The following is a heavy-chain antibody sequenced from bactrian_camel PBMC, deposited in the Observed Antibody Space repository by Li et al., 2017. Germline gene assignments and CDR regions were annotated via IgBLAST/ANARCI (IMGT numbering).Heavy chain of an antibody. CDR1: GFTFSGYG. CDR3: APSFRGYGSPD. D-gene: IGHD2*01. Sequence: HVQLVESGGGLVQPGGSLRLSCAASGFTFSGYGMSWVRQAPGKGLEWVSGINKDGSNTNYADSVKGRFTISRDNSKNTLYLQMNSLKPEDTALYYCAPSFRGYGSPDWGQGTQVTVS. V-gene: IGHV3S7*01. CDR2: INKDGSNT. J-gene: IGHJ4*01.